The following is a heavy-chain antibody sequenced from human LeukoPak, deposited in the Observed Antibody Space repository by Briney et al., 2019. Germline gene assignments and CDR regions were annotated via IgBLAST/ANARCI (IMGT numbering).Heavy chain of an antibody. V-gene: IGHV3-21*01. D-gene: IGHD3-10*01. Sequence: GGSLRPSCAASGFTFSSYSMNWVRQAPGKGLEWVSSISSSSSYIYYADSVKGRFTISRDNAKNSLYLQMNSLRAEDTAVYYCASGDYYGSGSYWAPFDYWGQGTLVTVSS. CDR2: ISSSSSYI. CDR1: GFTFSSYS. J-gene: IGHJ4*02. CDR3: ASGDYYGSGSYWAPFDY.